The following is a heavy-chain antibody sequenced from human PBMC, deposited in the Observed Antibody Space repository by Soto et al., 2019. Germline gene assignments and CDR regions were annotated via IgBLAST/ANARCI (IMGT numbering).Heavy chain of an antibody. CDR2: TSTSDSTM. Sequence: EVQLVESGGGLVKPGGSLRLSCTVSGFTFSDYEVNWVRQAPGKGLEWVSYTSTSDSTMYYADSVRGRFTISRDNAKNSLYLQMNSLRAEDTAVYYCARQNGSGWEGLFDYWGQGTLVNVSS. J-gene: IGHJ4*02. V-gene: IGHV3-48*03. CDR3: ARQNGSGWEGLFDY. CDR1: GFTFSDYE. D-gene: IGHD6-19*01.